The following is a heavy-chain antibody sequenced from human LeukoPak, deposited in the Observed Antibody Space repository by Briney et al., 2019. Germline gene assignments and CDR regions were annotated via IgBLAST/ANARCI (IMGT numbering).Heavy chain of an antibody. CDR2: IYTSGST. V-gene: IGHV4-61*02. CDR3: ARDGYVATGFDY. Sequence: SSETLSLTCAVSGYSISSGYYWSWIRQPAGKGLEWIGRIYTSGSTNYNPSLKSRVTISVDTSKNQFSLKLSSVTAADTAVYYCARDGYVATGFDYWGQGTLVTVSS. D-gene: IGHD1-14*01. J-gene: IGHJ4*02. CDR1: GYSISSGYY.